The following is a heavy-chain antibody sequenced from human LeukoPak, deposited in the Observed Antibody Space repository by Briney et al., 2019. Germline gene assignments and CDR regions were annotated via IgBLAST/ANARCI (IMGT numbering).Heavy chain of an antibody. V-gene: IGHV4-39*07. D-gene: IGHD6-13*01. CDR1: GDSINNNNYY. CDR3: ARDRGIAAAAPNWFDP. CDR2: IYYSGST. Sequence: SETLSLTCTVSGDSINNNNYYWGWIRQPPGKGLEWIGSIYYSGSTYYNPSLKSRVTISVDTSKNQFSLKLSSVTAADTAVYYCARDRGIAAAAPNWFDPWGQGTLVTVSS. J-gene: IGHJ5*02.